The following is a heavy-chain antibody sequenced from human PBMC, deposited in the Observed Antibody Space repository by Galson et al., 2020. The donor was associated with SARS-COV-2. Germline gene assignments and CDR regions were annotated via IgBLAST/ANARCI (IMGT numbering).Heavy chain of an antibody. CDR2: INSDGYST. D-gene: IGHD3-22*01. Sequence: TGGSLRLSCVASGFTYRGNWMHWVRQAPGKGLEWVSRINSDGYSTSYADSVMGRFTISRDIARNTLYLQMNSLRPEDTAVYYCATADYYYGSSGFDDWGLGTLVTVSS. J-gene: IGHJ4*02. CDR3: ATADYYYGSSGFDD. CDR1: GFTYRGNW. V-gene: IGHV3-74*01.